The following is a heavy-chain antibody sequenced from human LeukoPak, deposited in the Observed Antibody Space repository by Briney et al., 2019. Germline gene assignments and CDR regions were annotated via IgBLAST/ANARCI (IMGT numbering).Heavy chain of an antibody. V-gene: IGHV4-39*07. D-gene: IGHD7-27*01. Sequence: SQTLSLTCTVSGGSISSGAYYWGWIRQPPGKGLEWIGSIYYSGSTYYNPSLKSRVTISVDTSKNQFSLKLSSVTAADTAVYYCARATLQLGITLDYWGQGTLVTVSS. CDR2: IYYSGST. CDR3: ARATLQLGITLDY. J-gene: IGHJ4*02. CDR1: GGSISSGAYY.